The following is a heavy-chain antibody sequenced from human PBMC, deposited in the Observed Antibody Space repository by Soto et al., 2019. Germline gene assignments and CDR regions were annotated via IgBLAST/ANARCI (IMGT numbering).Heavy chain of an antibody. D-gene: IGHD3-22*01. J-gene: IGHJ3*02. Sequence: QVQLMQSGAEVTKPGSSVKSSCKSSGGSFPSDTISWVRQSPGQGLEWLGGIVPVFGTPNNAQNFQGRVTISADGSTNAAYMELTSLRPEDTAVYYCTRPSSGYYHDAFDILGQGTLVTVSS. CDR3: TRPSSGYYHDAFDI. V-gene: IGHV1-69*01. CDR1: GGSFPSDT. CDR2: IVPVFGTP.